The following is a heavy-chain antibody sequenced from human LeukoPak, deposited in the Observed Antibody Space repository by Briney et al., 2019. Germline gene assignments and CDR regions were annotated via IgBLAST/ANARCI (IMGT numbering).Heavy chain of an antibody. V-gene: IGHV4-59*11. Sequence: SETLSLTCTVSGGSISSHYWSWIRQTPGKGLECIGNIYYSGSTNYNPSLKSRVTISIDTAKSQFSLKLNSVTAADTAVYYCGRGPGEATIKEWGQGTLVTVSS. J-gene: IGHJ4*02. CDR2: IYYSGST. CDR3: GRGPGEATIKE. D-gene: IGHD5-12*01. CDR1: GGSISSHY.